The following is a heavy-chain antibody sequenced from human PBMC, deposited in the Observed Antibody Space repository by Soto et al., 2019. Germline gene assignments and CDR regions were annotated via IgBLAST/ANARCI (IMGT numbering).Heavy chain of an antibody. J-gene: IGHJ4*02. CDR1: SFTFIDFY. CDR2: INAKNGGT. D-gene: IGHD2-8*01. Sequence: VSCKSSSFTFIDFYIPLARQAPGQGLEWMGWINAKNGGTRYAEKFQDRVTLTRDRSVRTAYLELQRLRSDDTAVYYCARSPCTDGTCYTEVIASWGQGTLVTVSS. CDR3: ARSPCTDGTCYTEVIAS. V-gene: IGHV1-2*02.